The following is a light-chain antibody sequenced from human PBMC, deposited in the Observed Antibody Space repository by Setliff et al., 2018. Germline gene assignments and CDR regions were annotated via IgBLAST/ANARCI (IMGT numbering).Light chain of an antibody. CDR3: SSYAGSNNPYV. CDR1: SSDVGGYNY. J-gene: IGLJ1*01. V-gene: IGLV2-8*01. Sequence: SALTQPPSASGSPGQSVTISCTGTSSDVGGYNYVSWYQQHPGKAPKLMIYEVSKRPSGVPDRFSGSKSGNTASLTVSGLQAEDEADYYCSSYAGSNNPYVSGTGTKVTV. CDR2: EVS.